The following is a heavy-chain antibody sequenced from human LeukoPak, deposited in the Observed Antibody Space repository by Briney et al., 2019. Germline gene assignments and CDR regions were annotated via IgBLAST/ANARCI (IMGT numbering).Heavy chain of an antibody. J-gene: IGHJ4*02. Sequence: GGPLRLSCAASGFTFSNYAMHWVRQAPGKGLEYVSAIDSNGGSTYYANSVKGRFTISRDNSKNTLYLQMGSLRAEDMAVYYCARVQRSYDLWSGYRDFWGQGTLVTVSS. CDR3: ARVQRSYDLWSGYRDF. D-gene: IGHD3-3*01. CDR1: GFTFSNYA. CDR2: IDSNGGST. V-gene: IGHV3-64*01.